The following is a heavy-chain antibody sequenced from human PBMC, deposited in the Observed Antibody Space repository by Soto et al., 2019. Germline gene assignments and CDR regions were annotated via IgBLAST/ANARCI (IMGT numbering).Heavy chain of an antibody. D-gene: IGHD5-18*01. Sequence: QVQLQESGPGLVKPSETLSLTCPVSGGSLSSYYWSWIRRPPGMGLEWIASISYSGTTNYNSSLKSRVTISIDTSKNQFSLKLNSVTAADTAVYYCAREGYNFGPFDYWGQGALVTVSS. V-gene: IGHV4-59*01. CDR3: AREGYNFGPFDY. J-gene: IGHJ4*02. CDR2: ISYSGTT. CDR1: GGSLSSYY.